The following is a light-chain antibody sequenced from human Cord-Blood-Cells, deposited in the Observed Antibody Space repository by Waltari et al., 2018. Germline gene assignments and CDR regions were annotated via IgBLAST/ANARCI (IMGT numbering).Light chain of an antibody. Sequence: QSVLTQPPSASGTPGQRVTISCSGISPNIGSNTVSWYHQLPGTAPKLLIYSNKQRPSGVPDRFSGSKSGTSASLAISGLQSEDEADYYCAAWDDSLNGRVFGGGTKLTVL. J-gene: IGLJ3*02. CDR2: SNK. CDR1: SPNIGSNT. V-gene: IGLV1-44*01. CDR3: AAWDDSLNGRV.